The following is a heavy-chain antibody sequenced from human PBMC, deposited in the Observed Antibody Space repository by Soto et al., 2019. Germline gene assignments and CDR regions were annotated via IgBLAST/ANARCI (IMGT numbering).Heavy chain of an antibody. CDR2: IYWDDDK. CDR1: GFSLTTSGVG. CDR3: ALGYTSKGASAGTFDH. J-gene: IGHJ4*02. Sequence: QITLKESGPTLVKPTQTLTLTCTFSGFSLTTSGVGVGWIRQPPGKALEWLALIYWDDDKAYRSSVKITLIITKDTSKTPVVFTMTNLDPVDTATSYCALGYTSKGASAGTFDHWGQGISVTVSS. D-gene: IGHD6-13*01. V-gene: IGHV2-5*02.